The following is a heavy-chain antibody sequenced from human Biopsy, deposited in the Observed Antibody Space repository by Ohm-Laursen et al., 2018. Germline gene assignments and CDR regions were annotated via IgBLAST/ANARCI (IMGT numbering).Heavy chain of an antibody. V-gene: IGHV4-59*01. CDR3: ARDRGYYSDRTVPGYFDL. D-gene: IGHD3-22*01. Sequence: TLSLTRTVSGDSISSYYWGWIRQPPGKGLQWIGYVYYTGSTDYNPSLQSRVTISVDTSKNHFSLRLRSVTPADTAIYYCARDRGYYSDRTVPGYFDLWGRGTLVTVSS. CDR2: VYYTGST. J-gene: IGHJ2*01. CDR1: GDSISSYY.